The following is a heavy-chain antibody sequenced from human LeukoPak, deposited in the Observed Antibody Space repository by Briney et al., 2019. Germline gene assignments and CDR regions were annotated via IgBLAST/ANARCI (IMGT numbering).Heavy chain of an antibody. J-gene: IGHJ6*03. CDR1: GGSISSYY. D-gene: IGHD2-15*01. CDR3: ARGVPSCSGGSCYSPAYYYYMDV. CDR2: IYYSGST. V-gene: IGHV4-59*01. Sequence: SETLSLTCTVSGGSISSYYWSWIRQPPGKGLEWIGYIYYSGSTNYNPSLKSRVTISVDTSKNQFSLKLSSVTAADTAVYYCARGVPSCSGGSCYSPAYYYYMDVWGKGTTVTVSS.